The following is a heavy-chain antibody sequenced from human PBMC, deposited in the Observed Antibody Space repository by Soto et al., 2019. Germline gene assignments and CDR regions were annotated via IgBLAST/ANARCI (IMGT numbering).Heavy chain of an antibody. CDR1: VFTPTTTP. V-gene: IGHV3-23*01. J-gene: IGHJ4*02. CDR3: ATSFRYFDN. Sequence: GGSLRLSCAGSVFTPTTTPLIWVRQPPGKGLEWVTTISGTASRTYYVDSVKGRFFISRDNSKNTVTLQMNNLTVDDTAVYYCATSFRYFDNWGQGTRVTVSS. CDR2: ISGTASRT. D-gene: IGHD3-9*01.